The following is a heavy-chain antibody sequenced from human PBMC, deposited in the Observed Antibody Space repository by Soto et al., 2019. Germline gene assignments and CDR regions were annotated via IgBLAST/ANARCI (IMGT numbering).Heavy chain of an antibody. V-gene: IGHV4-34*02. J-gene: IGHJ1*01. Sequence: QVQLQQWGAGLLRPSETLSLACAVYGESFRGYYWTWIRQPPGKGLEWIGEVNHSGSTNYNPSLKSRVTISVDKSKNQFSLKLNSMTAADTAVYYCARGEGGFQYWGQGTLVIVSS. CDR2: VNHSGST. CDR1: GESFRGYY. CDR3: ARGEGGFQY.